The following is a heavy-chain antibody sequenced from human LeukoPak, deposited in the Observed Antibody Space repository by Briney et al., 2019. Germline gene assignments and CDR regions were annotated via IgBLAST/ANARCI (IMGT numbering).Heavy chain of an antibody. CDR1: GFTFSSYW. CDR3: AAEDGYSYGSYFDY. CDR2: RKQDGSEK. Sequence: GGSLRLSCAASGFTFSSYWMSWVRQAPGKGLEWVANRKQDGSEKYYVDSVKGRFTISRDNAKNSLYLQMNSLRAEDTAVYYCAAEDGYSYGSYFDYWGQGTLVTVSS. D-gene: IGHD5-18*01. V-gene: IGHV3-7*01. J-gene: IGHJ4*02.